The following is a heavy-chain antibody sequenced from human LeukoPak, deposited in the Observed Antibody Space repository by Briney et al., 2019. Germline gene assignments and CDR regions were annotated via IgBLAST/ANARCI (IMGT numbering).Heavy chain of an antibody. V-gene: IGHV4-39*07. CDR3: ARSGIAARILPTDY. J-gene: IGHJ4*02. D-gene: IGHD6-6*01. CDR1: GGSISSSSYY. CDR2: IYYSGST. Sequence: SETLSLTCTVSGGSISSSSYYWGWIRQPPGKGLEWIGSIYYSGSTNYNPSLKSRVTISVDKSKNQFSLKLSSVTAADTAVYYCARSGIAARILPTDYWGQGTLVTVSS.